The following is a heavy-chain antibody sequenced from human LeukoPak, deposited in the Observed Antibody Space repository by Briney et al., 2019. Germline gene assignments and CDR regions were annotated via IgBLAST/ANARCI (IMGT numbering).Heavy chain of an antibody. J-gene: IGHJ4*02. V-gene: IGHV5-51*01. Sequence: GESLKISCKGSGYNFTTYWIGWVRQMPGKGLEWMGIIYPGDSDTRYSPSFQGQVTISADKSISTAYLQWSSLEASDTAMYYCATYPGYSYTKSYGDFFDYWGQGTLVTVSS. CDR2: IYPGDSDT. CDR1: GYNFTTYW. D-gene: IGHD5-18*01. CDR3: ATYPGYSYTKSYGDFFDY.